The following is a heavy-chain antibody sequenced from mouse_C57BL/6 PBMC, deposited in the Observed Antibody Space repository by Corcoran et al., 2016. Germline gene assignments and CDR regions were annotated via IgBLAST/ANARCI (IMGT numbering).Heavy chain of an antibody. Sequence: EVQLQQSGPELVKPGASVKISCKASGYTFTDYYMNWVKQSNGKSLEWIGDINPNNGGTSYNQKFKGKATLTVDKSSSNAYMELRSLTSEDSAGYYCARDYYHWYFDVWCTGTTVTVSS. CDR3: ARDYYHWYFDV. J-gene: IGHJ1*03. CDR2: INPNNGGT. CDR1: GYTFTDYY. V-gene: IGHV1-26*01. D-gene: IGHD1-1*01.